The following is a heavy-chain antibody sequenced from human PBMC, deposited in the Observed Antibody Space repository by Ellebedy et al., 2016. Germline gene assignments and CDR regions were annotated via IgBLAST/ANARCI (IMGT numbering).Heavy chain of an antibody. D-gene: IGHD5-24*01. J-gene: IGHJ6*02. V-gene: IGHV4-59*08. CDR2: IYYSGST. CDR1: GGSISSYY. Sequence: SETLSLTCTVSGGSISSYYWSWIRQPPGKGLEWIGYIYYSGSTNYNPSLKSRVTISVDTSKNQFSLKLSSVTAADTAVYYCARVIWTSDGYKSDYYYYYGMDVWGQGTTVTVSS. CDR3: ARVIWTSDGYKSDYYYYYGMDV.